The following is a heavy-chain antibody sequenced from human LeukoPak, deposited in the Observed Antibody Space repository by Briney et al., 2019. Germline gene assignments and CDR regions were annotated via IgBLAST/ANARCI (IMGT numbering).Heavy chain of an antibody. V-gene: IGHV1-69*02. Sequence: SVKVSCKASGGTFSSYTISWVRHAPGQGLEWMGRIIPILGIANYAQKFQGGVTIPADKSTSTAYMELSSLRSEDTAVYYCASLVYSNTARYYFDYWGQGTLVTVSS. J-gene: IGHJ4*02. CDR1: GGTFSSYT. CDR3: ASLVYSNTARYYFDY. CDR2: IIPILGIA. D-gene: IGHD4-11*01.